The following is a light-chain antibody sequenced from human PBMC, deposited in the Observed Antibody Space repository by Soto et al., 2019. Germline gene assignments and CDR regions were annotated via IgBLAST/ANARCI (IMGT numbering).Light chain of an antibody. CDR1: QSVSSS. Sequence: EIVMTQSPATLSVSPGERATLSCGASQSVSSSLAWYQQKPGQAPRLLIYGASTRATGIPARFSGSGSGTEFTLTISSLQSEDFAVYYCQQYNDWPPWTFGQGTKVDIK. V-gene: IGKV3-15*01. CDR3: QQYNDWPPWT. J-gene: IGKJ1*01. CDR2: GAS.